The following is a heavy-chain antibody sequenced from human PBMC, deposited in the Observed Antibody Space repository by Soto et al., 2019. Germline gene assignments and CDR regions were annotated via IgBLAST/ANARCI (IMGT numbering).Heavy chain of an antibody. CDR1: GYSFTSYW. CDR3: ARLPYGSGSYYNYYYYYGKDV. D-gene: IGHD3-10*01. J-gene: IGHJ6*02. V-gene: IGHV5-10-1*01. CDR2: IDPSDSYT. Sequence: GESLKISCKGSGYSFTSYWISWVRQMPGKGLEWMGRIDPSDSYTNYSPSFQGHVTISADKSISTAYLQWSSLKASDTAMYYCARLPYGSGSYYNYYYYYGKDVWGQGTTVTVSS.